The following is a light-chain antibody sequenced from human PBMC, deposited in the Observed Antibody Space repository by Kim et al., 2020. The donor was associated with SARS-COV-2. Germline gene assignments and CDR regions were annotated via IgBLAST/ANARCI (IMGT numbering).Light chain of an antibody. J-gene: IGLJ1*01. V-gene: IGLV2-14*03. CDR2: DVT. CDR1: SNDVSGYNS. Sequence: QSITISCTGTSNDVSGYNSVSWYQQHPGETPKLIIYDVTKRPSGVSDRFSGSKSGNTASLTISGLQTEDETDYYCSSFTNRYTYVFGTGTKVTVL. CDR3: SSFTNRYTYV.